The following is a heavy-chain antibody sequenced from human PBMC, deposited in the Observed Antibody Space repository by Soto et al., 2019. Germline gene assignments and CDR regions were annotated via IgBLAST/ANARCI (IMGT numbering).Heavy chain of an antibody. V-gene: IGHV4-34*01. J-gene: IGHJ6*04. CDR2: INHSGST. CDR1: GGSFSGYY. Sequence: SETLSLTCAVYGGSFSGYYWSWIPQPPGNGLEWIGEINHSGSTNYTPSLKSRATISVDTSKNPFSLKLCSVTAADTAVYYCARGEDTMVRVGHYYYYFGMDVWGKGTTVTVS. D-gene: IGHD3-10*01. CDR3: ARGEDTMVRVGHYYYYFGMDV.